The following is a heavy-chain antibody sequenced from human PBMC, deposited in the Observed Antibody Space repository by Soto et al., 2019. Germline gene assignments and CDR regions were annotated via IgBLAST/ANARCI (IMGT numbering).Heavy chain of an antibody. CDR2: IYYSGST. CDR1: GGYISSGGYY. V-gene: IGHV4-31*03. CDR3: ASSRGPTDIVVVPAAITGYYYYYMDV. J-gene: IGHJ6*03. D-gene: IGHD2-2*02. Sequence: SETLSLTCSVAGGYISSGGYYWSWIRKHPGKGLEWIGYIYYSGSTYYNPSLKSRVTISVDTSKNQFSLKLSSVTAADTAVYYCASSRGPTDIVVVPAAITGYYYYYMDVWGKGTTVTVSS.